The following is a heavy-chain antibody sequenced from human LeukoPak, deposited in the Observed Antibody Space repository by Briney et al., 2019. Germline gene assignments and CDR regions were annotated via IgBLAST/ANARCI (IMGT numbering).Heavy chain of an antibody. V-gene: IGHV3-33*01. CDR2: IWYDGSNK. Sequence: GGSLRLSCAASGLTFRSYGMHWVRQAPGKGLEWVAVIWYDGSNKHYADSVKGRFTISRDNSKNTLYLQMNSLRAEDTAVYYCARSDWFDPWGQGTLVTVSS. CDR1: GLTFRSYG. CDR3: ARSDWFDP. J-gene: IGHJ5*02.